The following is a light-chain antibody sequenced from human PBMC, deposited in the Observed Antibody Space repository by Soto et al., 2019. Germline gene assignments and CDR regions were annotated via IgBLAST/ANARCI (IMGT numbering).Light chain of an antibody. CDR3: QQYASSPKT. J-gene: IGKJ1*01. V-gene: IGKV3-20*01. Sequence: EIVLSQSPGTLSLSPGERATLSCRASQSVSSSFLAWYQQKPGQAPRLLVYGASSRATGIPDRFSGSGSGTDFTLTISRLEPEDSAVYYCQQYASSPKTFGQGTKVEIK. CDR2: GAS. CDR1: QSVSSSF.